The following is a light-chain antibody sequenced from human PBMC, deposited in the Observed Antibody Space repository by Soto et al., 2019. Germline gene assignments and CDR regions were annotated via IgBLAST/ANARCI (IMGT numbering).Light chain of an antibody. J-gene: IGKJ4*01. Sequence: DIQMTQSPSSLSASVGDRVTITCQASQGISNFLAWYRQKPGKIPELLIYAASTLQSGVPSRFSGSGSGTDFSLTISSLQPEDVATYFCQKYNSVPLTFGGGTKVEIK. CDR1: QGISNF. V-gene: IGKV1-27*01. CDR2: AAS. CDR3: QKYNSVPLT.